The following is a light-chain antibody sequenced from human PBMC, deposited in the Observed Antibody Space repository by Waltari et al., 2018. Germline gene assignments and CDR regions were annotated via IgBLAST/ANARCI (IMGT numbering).Light chain of an antibody. CDR1: SSDVGTYNL. CDR3: CSYVGSSTWV. V-gene: IGLV2-23*02. CDR2: EVS. J-gene: IGLJ3*02. Sequence: QSALTQPASVSGSPGQSLTISCTGTSSDVGTYNLVSSYQPHPDKAPKLMIYEVSQRPSGISNRFSGSKSGNTASLTISGLQAEDEADYYCCSYVGSSTWVFGGGTKLTVL.